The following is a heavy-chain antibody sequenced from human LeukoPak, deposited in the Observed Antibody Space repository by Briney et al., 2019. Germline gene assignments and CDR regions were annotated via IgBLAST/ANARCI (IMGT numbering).Heavy chain of an antibody. J-gene: IGHJ6*02. Sequence: ASVKVSCKASGYTFTGYYMHWVRQAPGQGLEWMGWINPNSGGTNYAQKFQGRVTMTRDTSISTAYMELSRLRSDDTAVYYCARELRYCSGGSCYQYGMDVWGQGTTVTVSS. CDR3: ARELRYCSGGSCYQYGMDV. CDR1: GYTFTGYY. V-gene: IGHV1-2*02. D-gene: IGHD2-15*01. CDR2: INPNSGGT.